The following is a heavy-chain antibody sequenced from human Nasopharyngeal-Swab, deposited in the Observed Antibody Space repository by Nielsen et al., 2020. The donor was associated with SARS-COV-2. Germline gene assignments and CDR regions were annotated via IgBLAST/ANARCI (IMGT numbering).Heavy chain of an antibody. CDR3: ARGPDYYGSGSYYNSVLRGYYFDY. CDR2: INHSGST. J-gene: IGHJ4*02. D-gene: IGHD3-10*01. Sequence: WIPQPPGKGLEWIGEINHSGSTNYNPSLKSRVTISVDTSKNQFSLKLSSVTAADTAVYYCARGPDYYGSGSYYNSVLRGYYFDYWGQGTLVTVSS. V-gene: IGHV4-34*01.